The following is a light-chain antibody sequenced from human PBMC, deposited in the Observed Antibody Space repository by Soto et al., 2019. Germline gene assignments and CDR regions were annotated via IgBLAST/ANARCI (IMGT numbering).Light chain of an antibody. Sequence: EIVLTQSPGSLSLSPRERATLSCRASQSVSSKHLAWYKQKPGQATRLLIYGASRRAAGIPARLSGSGSGTDFTLTISRLEPEDCAVYDCQQYGGPTYTFGQGTKVDIK. J-gene: IGKJ2*01. V-gene: IGKV3-20*01. CDR1: QSVSSKH. CDR2: GAS. CDR3: QQYGGPTYT.